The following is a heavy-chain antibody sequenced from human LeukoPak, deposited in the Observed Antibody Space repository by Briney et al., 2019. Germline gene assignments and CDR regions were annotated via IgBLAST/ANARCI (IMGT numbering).Heavy chain of an antibody. CDR2: ISGSGGST. D-gene: IGHD2-8*01. Sequence: GGSLRLSCAASGFTFSSYAMSWVRQAPGKGLEWVSAISGSGGSTYYADSVKGRFTISRDNSKNTLHLQMNSLRAEDTAVYYCAKGSFGYALRNWFDPWGQGTLVTVSS. CDR1: GFTFSSYA. J-gene: IGHJ5*02. CDR3: AKGSFGYALRNWFDP. V-gene: IGHV3-23*01.